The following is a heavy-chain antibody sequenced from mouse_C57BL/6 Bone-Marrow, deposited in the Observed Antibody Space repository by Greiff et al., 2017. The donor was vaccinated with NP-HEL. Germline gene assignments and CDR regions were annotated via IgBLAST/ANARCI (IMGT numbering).Heavy chain of an antibody. Sequence: EVQGVESGGDLVKPGGSLKLSCAASGFTFSSYGMSWVRQTPDKRLEWVATISSGGSYTYYPDSVKGRFTISRDNAKNTLYLQMSSLKSEDTAMYYCARHTTVVFDYWGQGTTLTVSS. J-gene: IGHJ2*01. CDR3: ARHTTVVFDY. D-gene: IGHD1-1*01. CDR1: GFTFSSYG. V-gene: IGHV5-6*01. CDR2: ISSGGSYT.